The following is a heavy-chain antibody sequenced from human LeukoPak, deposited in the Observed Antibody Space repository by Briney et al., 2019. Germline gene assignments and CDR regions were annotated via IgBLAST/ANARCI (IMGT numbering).Heavy chain of an antibody. CDR2: INAGNGNT. D-gene: IGHD3-9*01. CDR3: ASNHRTGYFGGAAFDI. Sequence: ASVKVSCKASGYTFTSYAMHWVRQAPGQRLEWMGWINAGNGNTKYSQKFQGRATITRDTSASTAYMELSSLRSEDTAVYYCASNHRTGYFGGAAFDIWGQGTMVTVSS. V-gene: IGHV1-3*01. CDR1: GYTFTSYA. J-gene: IGHJ3*02.